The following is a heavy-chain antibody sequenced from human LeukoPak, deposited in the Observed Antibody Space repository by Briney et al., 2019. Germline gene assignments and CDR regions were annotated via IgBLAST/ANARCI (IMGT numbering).Heavy chain of an antibody. V-gene: IGHV3-9*01. D-gene: IGHD3-10*01. CDR1: GFTFDDYA. Sequence: GRSLRLSCAASGFTFDDYAMHWVRQAPGTGLEWVSSIAWNSGNIGYSDSVKGRFTVSRDNSKNSLYLQINSLRREDTAVYYCARAWQWFGAFDYWGQGTLLTVSS. CDR2: IAWNSGNI. J-gene: IGHJ4*02. CDR3: ARAWQWFGAFDY.